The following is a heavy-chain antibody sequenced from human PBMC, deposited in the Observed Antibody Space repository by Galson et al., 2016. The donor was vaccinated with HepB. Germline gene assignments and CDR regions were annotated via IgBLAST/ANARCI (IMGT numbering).Heavy chain of an antibody. Sequence: SLRLSCAASGLTLSTFTDAWMSWVRQAPGKGLEWVARIKSKGSGGTADYAAPVRGRFTISRDDSINTLYLQMTSLTPEDTAVYYCTTGRWGYGDYVPFYWGHGTLVTVSS. CDR2: IKSKGSGGTA. D-gene: IGHD4-17*01. V-gene: IGHV3-15*01. J-gene: IGHJ4*01. CDR1: GLTLSTFTDAW. CDR3: TTGRWGYGDYVPFY.